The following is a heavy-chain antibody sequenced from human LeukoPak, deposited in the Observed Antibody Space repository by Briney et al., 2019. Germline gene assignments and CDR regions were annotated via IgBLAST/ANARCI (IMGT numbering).Heavy chain of an antibody. J-gene: IGHJ4*02. V-gene: IGHV3-21*01. CDR2: ISSSSSYI. Sequence: GGSLRLSCAASGFAFSSYSMNWVRQAPGKGLEWVSSISSSSSYIYYADSVKGRFTISRDNAKNSLYLQMNSLRAEDTAVYYCARDKNWRFDYWGQGTLVTVSS. CDR1: GFAFSSYS. CDR3: ARDKNWRFDY. D-gene: IGHD1-1*01.